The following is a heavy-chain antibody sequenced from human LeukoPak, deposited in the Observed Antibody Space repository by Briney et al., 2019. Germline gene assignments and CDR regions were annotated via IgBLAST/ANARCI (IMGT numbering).Heavy chain of an antibody. CDR3: AEGPTMTTVTTVFDY. V-gene: IGHV3-23*01. Sequence: PGGSLRLSCAASGFTFSSYAMSWVRQAPGKGLEWVSAISGSGGSTYYADSVKGRFTISRDNSKNTLYLQMNSLRAEDTAVYYCAEGPTMTTVTTVFDYWGQGTLVTVSS. J-gene: IGHJ4*02. CDR1: GFTFSSYA. D-gene: IGHD4-17*01. CDR2: ISGSGGST.